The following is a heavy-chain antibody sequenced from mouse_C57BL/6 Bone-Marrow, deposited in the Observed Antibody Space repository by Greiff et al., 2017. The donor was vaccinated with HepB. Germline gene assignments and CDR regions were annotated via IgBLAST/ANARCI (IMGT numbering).Heavy chain of an antibody. CDR2: FYPGSGSI. D-gene: IGHD2-1*01. Sequence: VKLQESGAELVKPGASVKLSCKASGYTFTEYTIHWVKQRSGQGLEWIGWFYPGSGSIKYNEKFKDKATLTADKSSSTVYMELSRLTSEDSAVYFCERHEDLDLLWYPWFAYWGQGTLVTVSA. CDR3: ERHEDLDLLWYPWFAY. CDR1: GYTFTEYT. J-gene: IGHJ3*01. V-gene: IGHV1-62-2*01.